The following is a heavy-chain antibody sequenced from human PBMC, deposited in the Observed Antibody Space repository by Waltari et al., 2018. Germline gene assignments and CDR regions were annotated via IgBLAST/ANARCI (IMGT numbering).Heavy chain of an antibody. CDR3: ASPLIF. CDR1: GFTFSSFT. CDR2: ISSSGKTI. D-gene: IGHD2-21*02. J-gene: IGHJ4*02. V-gene: IGHV3-48*02. Sequence: EVQLVESGGGLVQPGGSLRLSCAASGFTFSSFTMNWVRQAPGKGLDWVSFISSSGKTIYYADSVKGRFTISRDNAKNSLYLQMNSLRDEDTAVYYCASPLIFRGQGTLVTVAS.